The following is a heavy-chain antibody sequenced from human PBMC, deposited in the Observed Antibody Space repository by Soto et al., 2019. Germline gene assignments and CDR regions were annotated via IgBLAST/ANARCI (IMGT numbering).Heavy chain of an antibody. J-gene: IGHJ4*02. CDR3: AKAFRVAGIHSCDY. D-gene: IGHD6-19*01. CDR2: IIDSGGST. V-gene: IGHV3-23*01. CDR1: GFTFSTYA. Sequence: ELQLLESGGGLVQPGGSLRLSCAASGFTFSTYAMSWVRQAPGKGLEWVSAIIDSGGSTYYADSVEGRFTISRDNSKNALFLQMSSLRAEDTAIYFCAKAFRVAGIHSCDYWGQGTLVTVSS.